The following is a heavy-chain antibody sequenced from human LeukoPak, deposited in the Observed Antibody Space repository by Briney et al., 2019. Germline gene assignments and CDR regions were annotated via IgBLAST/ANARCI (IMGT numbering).Heavy chain of an antibody. D-gene: IGHD3-9*01. CDR2: INPNTGGT. CDR1: GYTFTDNF. Sequence: GPSVKVSCKASGYTFTDNFIHWVRQAPGQGLEWMGWINPNTGGTNYAQMFQGRVTMTRDTSISTAYMELSRLRSDDTAVYYCARDSLGGSDWLLSHYYYYYYMDVWGKGTTVTISS. J-gene: IGHJ6*03. V-gene: IGHV1-2*02. CDR3: ARDSLGGSDWLLSHYYYYYYMDV.